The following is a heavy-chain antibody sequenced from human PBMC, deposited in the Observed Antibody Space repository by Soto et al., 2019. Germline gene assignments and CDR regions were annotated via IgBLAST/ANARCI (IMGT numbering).Heavy chain of an antibody. J-gene: IGHJ4*02. Sequence: PVEPLRLSCAAAEFTCSSYGMRRVRQAPSKGLEWVAVISYDGSNKYYADSVKGRFTISRDNSKNTLYLQMNSLRAEDTAVYYCARAQGRFITKDYGHLDYWGQGTLGTVSS. V-gene: IGHV3-30-3*01. D-gene: IGHD3-16*01. CDR3: ARAQGRFITKDYGHLDY. CDR2: ISYDGSNK. CDR1: EFTCSSYG.